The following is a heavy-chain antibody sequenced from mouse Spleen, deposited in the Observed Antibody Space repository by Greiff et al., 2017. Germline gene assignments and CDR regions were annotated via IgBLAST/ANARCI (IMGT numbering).Heavy chain of an antibody. CDR1: GYTFTSYW. CDR2: IDPSDSYT. Sequence: VQLQQPGAELVMPGASVKLSCKASGYTFTSYWMHWVKQRPGQGLEWIGEIDPSDSYTNYNQKFKGKATLTVDKSSSTAYMQLSSLTSEDSAVYYCARITTVVYYAMDYWGQGTSVTVSS. J-gene: IGHJ4*01. D-gene: IGHD1-1*01. V-gene: IGHV1-69*01. CDR3: ARITTVVYYAMDY.